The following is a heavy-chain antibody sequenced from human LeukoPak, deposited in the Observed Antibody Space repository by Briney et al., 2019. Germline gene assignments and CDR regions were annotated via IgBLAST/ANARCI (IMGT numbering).Heavy chain of an antibody. CDR2: IYSSGST. J-gene: IGHJ4*02. CDR1: GGSIISLY. Sequence: SETQTLMSSGSGGSIISLYGTWLRQPAGKGLEWIGRIYSSGSTNYNPSLKSRVTMSVDTSKNQFSLKLSSVTAADTGVYYCARVGGYNGFGYWGWGPATMVT. CDR3: ARVGGYNGFGYWG. V-gene: IGHV4-4*07. D-gene: IGHD5-12*01.